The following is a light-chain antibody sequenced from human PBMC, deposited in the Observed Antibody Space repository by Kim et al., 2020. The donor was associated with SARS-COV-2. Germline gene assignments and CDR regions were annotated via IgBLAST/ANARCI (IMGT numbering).Light chain of an antibody. Sequence: VSPGQTASITCSGDKLGDKYASWYQQKPGQSPVVVIYQDNKRPSGIPERFSGSSSGNTATLTISETQAMDEADYYCQAWDSNNVVFGGGTQLTVL. CDR3: QAWDSNNVV. J-gene: IGLJ2*01. CDR2: QDN. V-gene: IGLV3-1*01. CDR1: KLGDKY.